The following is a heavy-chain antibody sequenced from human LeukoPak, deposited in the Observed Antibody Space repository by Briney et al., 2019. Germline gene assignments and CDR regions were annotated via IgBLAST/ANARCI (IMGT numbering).Heavy chain of an antibody. V-gene: IGHV3-23*01. CDR2: IIGSGGIT. CDR3: AKENVVVAAAVPDY. D-gene: IGHD2-15*01. CDR1: GFIFSDYA. Sequence: GGSLRLSCAASGFIFSDYAMSWVRQAPGKGLEWVSVIIGSGGITYYADSVKGRFTISRDNSKNTLYLQMSSLRAEDTAVYYCAKENVVVAAAVPDYWGQGTLVTVAS. J-gene: IGHJ4*02.